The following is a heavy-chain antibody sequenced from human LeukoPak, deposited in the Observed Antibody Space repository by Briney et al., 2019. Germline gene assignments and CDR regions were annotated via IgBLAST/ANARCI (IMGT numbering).Heavy chain of an antibody. Sequence: SETLSLTCTVSGGSISVSSYYWGWIRQPPGKGLEWIGNIFYNGKTYYNPSLKSRVTISVDTSKNQFSLKLSSVTAADTAVYLCARHRDTGYYYYMDVWGTGSTVTVSS. CDR3: ARHRDTGYYYYMDV. V-gene: IGHV4-39*01. J-gene: IGHJ6*03. D-gene: IGHD1-1*01. CDR1: GGSISVSSYY. CDR2: IFYNGKT.